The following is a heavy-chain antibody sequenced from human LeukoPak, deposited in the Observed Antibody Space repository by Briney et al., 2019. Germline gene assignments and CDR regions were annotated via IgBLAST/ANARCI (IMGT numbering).Heavy chain of an antibody. J-gene: IGHJ4*02. CDR2: ISGSGTNT. CDR3: AKGSLSGGTCYFDY. Sequence: PGGSLRLSCAASGFTFSSYAMSWVRQAPGKGLEWVSVISGSGTNTYYADSVKGRFTISRDNSGNTLFLQMKSLRAGDTAVYYCAKGSLSGGTCYFDYWGQGTLVTVSS. CDR1: GFTFSSYA. V-gene: IGHV3-23*01. D-gene: IGHD2-15*01.